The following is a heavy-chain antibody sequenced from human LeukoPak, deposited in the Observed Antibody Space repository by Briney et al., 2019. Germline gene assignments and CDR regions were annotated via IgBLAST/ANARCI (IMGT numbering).Heavy chain of an antibody. D-gene: IGHD6-25*01. J-gene: IGHJ3*02. CDR3: ARDALISAKTHDAFDI. V-gene: IGHV3-7*01. CDR2: IKQDGSEK. CDR1: GFTFSRYW. Sequence: GGSLRLSCAASGFTFSRYWMSWVRQAPGKGLEWVANIKQDGSEKYYVDSVKGRFTISKDNAKNSLYLQMNSLRAEDTAVYYCARDALISAKTHDAFDIWGQGTMVTVSS.